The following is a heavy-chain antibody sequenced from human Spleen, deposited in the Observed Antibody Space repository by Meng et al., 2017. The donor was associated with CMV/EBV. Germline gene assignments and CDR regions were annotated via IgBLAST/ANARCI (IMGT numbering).Heavy chain of an antibody. Sequence: GSFSGYYCSWIRQPTVKGLEWIGEINHSGTANYNPSLKSRITISLDTSTNQFSLKLSSVTAGDTAVYYCARGGLQNLPDYYYAMDVWGQGTMVTVSS. D-gene: IGHD3-9*01. CDR3: ARGGLQNLPDYYYAMDV. CDR1: GSFSGYY. CDR2: INHSGTA. J-gene: IGHJ6*02. V-gene: IGHV4-34*01.